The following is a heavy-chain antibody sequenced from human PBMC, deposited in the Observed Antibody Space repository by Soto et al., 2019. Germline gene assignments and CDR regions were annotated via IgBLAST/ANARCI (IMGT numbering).Heavy chain of an antibody. CDR1: GYSFTSYW. CDR2: IYPGDSDT. Sequence: GESLKISCKGSGYSFTSYWIGWVRQMPGKGLEWMGIIYPGDSDTRYSPSFQGQVTISADKSISTAYLQWSSLKASDTAMYYRARSFYCSGGSCYSPDWGQGTLVTSPQ. V-gene: IGHV5-51*01. D-gene: IGHD2-15*01. J-gene: IGHJ4*02. CDR3: ARSFYCSGGSCYSPD.